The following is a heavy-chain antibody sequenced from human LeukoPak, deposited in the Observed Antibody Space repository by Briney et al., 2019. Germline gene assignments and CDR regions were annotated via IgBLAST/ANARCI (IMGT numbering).Heavy chain of an antibody. D-gene: IGHD6-19*01. CDR2: IYYSLST. CDR3: ARCRSSGWYDAFDI. V-gene: IGHV4-59*01. J-gene: IGHJ3*02. CDR1: AGSISSYF. Sequence: KPSVILSFTWTVPAGSISSYFWSSFRHPPGKGLECVGYIYYSLSTNYTPSLTSQVTLSVDTSKNQFSLKLSYVTAADTAVYYCARCRSSGWYDAFDIWGQGTMVTVSS.